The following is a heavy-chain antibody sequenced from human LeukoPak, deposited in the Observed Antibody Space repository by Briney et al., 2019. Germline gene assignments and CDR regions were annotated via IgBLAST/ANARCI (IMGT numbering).Heavy chain of an antibody. J-gene: IGHJ4*02. V-gene: IGHV4-39*07. CDR2: VYNSGAT. Sequence: SETLSLTCKVSGDSISSSSFYWGWIRQPPEKGLEWIGSVYNSGATYHKPSLKSRVTISVDTSKNQFSLKLSSVTAADTAVYYCARGGLDYYDSSGYYPQYYFDYWGQGTLVTVSS. CDR1: GDSISSSSFY. CDR3: ARGGLDYYDSSGYYPQYYFDY. D-gene: IGHD3-22*01.